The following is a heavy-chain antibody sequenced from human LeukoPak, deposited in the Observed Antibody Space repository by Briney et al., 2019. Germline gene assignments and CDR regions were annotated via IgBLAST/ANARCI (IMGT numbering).Heavy chain of an antibody. CDR1: GGSISSSSYY. CDR2: IYYSGST. J-gene: IGHJ4*02. V-gene: IGHV4-39*01. D-gene: IGHD2-2*01. CDR3: ARLTTAAAHFDY. Sequence: SETLSLTCTVSGGSISSSSYYWGWIRQPPGKGLEWIGSIYYSGSTYYNPSLKSRVTISVDTSKNQFSLKLSSVTAAGTAAYYCARLTTAAAHFDYWGQGTLVTVSS.